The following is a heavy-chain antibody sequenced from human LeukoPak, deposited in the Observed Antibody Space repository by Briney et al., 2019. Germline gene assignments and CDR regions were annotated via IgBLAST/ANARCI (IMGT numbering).Heavy chain of an antibody. CDR3: ARSGSGSYAQLMVPNWFDP. CDR1: GGSISSYY. J-gene: IGHJ5*02. CDR2: IYTSGST. Sequence: SETLSLTCTVSGGSISSYYWSWIRQPAGKGLEWIGRIYTSGSTNYNPSLKSRVTMSVDTSKNQFSLKLSSVTAADTAAYYCARSGSGSYAQLMVPNWFDPWGQGTLVTVSS. D-gene: IGHD1-26*01. V-gene: IGHV4-4*07.